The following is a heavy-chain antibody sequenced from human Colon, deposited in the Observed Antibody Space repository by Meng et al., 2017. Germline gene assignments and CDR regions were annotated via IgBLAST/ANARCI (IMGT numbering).Heavy chain of an antibody. J-gene: IGHJ3*02. CDR3: AGERGGVNWDALDI. D-gene: IGHD3-16*01. Sequence: GESLKISCAASGFTVSSNYMCWVRQAPGKGLEWVSILYSGGSRYYADSVKGRFTISRDKSKTTLFLQMDSLRAEDAAVYYCAGERGGVNWDALDIWGQGTTVTVSS. CDR2: LYSGGSR. CDR1: GFTVSSNY. V-gene: IGHV3-66*02.